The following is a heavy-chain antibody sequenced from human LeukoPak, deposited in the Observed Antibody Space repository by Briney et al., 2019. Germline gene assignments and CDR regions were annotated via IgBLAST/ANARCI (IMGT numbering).Heavy chain of an antibody. D-gene: IGHD4-17*01. Sequence: GGFLRLSCAASGFTFSSYAMSWVRQAPGKGLEWVSAISGSGGSTYYADSVKGRFTISRDNSKNTLYLQMNSLRAEDTAVYYCAKSPGPTVTTIDYWGQGTLVTVSS. CDR2: ISGSGGST. CDR1: GFTFSSYA. CDR3: AKSPGPTVTTIDY. J-gene: IGHJ4*02. V-gene: IGHV3-23*01.